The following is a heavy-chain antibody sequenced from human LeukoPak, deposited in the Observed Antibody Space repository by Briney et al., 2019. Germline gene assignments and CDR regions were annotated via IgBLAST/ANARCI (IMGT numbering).Heavy chain of an antibody. D-gene: IGHD5-18*01. V-gene: IGHV3-30*03. CDR1: GFTFSSYG. CDR3: ARDFTFWPSHRRGYSPWGD. J-gene: IGHJ4*02. CDR2: ISYDGSNK. Sequence: PGRSLRLSCAASGFTFSSYGMHWVRQAPGKGLEWVAVISYDGSNKYYADSVKGRFTISRDNSKNTLYLQMNSLRAEDTAVYYCARDFTFWPSHRRGYSPWGDWGQGTLVTVSS.